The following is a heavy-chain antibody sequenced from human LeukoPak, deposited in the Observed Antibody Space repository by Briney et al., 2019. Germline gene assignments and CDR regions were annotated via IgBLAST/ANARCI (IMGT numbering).Heavy chain of an antibody. CDR3: ARRYCSSTSCTLDY. CDR2: TSSGTTTT. V-gene: IGHV3-48*03. CDR1: GFTFSSYE. D-gene: IGHD2-2*01. J-gene: IGHJ4*02. Sequence: PGGSLRLSCTASGFTFSSYEMNWVRQAPGKGLECVSYTSSGTTTTYYADSVKGRFTISRDNAKNSLYLQMNSLRAEDTAVYYCARRYCSSTSCTLDYWGQGTLVTVSS.